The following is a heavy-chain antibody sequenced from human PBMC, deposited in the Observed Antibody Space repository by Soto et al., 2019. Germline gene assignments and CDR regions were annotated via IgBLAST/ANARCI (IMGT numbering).Heavy chain of an antibody. CDR1: GFTLRSFT. D-gene: IGHD6-13*01. V-gene: IGHV3-21*01. J-gene: IGHJ5*02. CDR3: TRDVSRDSSARGWFDP. CDR2: ISSNSAYI. Sequence: GGSLRLSCAAAGFTLRSFTINFFRQAPGKVLDWGSTISSNSAYIYYTDAMRGRFTLSRDNAKNSLHLQMNSLRAEDTAVYYCTRDVSRDSSARGWFDPWGPGTLVPVSS.